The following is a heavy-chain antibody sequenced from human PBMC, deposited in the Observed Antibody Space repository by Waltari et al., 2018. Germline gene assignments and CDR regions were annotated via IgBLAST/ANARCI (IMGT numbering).Heavy chain of an antibody. CDR1: GASISSYY. CDR2: LYTSGHT. CDR3: AGAGGNSFDY. V-gene: IGHV4-4*07. J-gene: IGHJ4*02. D-gene: IGHD3-10*01. Sequence: QVQLQESGPGLVKPSETLSRICTVPGASISSYYWSWIRQPAGKGLEWIGRLYTSGHTIYNPSLKSRVTMSVDTSKNQFSLKLTSVTAADTAVYYCAGAGGNSFDYWGQGTLVTVSS.